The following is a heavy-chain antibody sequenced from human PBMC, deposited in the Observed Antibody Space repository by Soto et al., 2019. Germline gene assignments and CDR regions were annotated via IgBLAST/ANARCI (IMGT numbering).Heavy chain of an antibody. J-gene: IGHJ1*01. CDR1: GFTFSSYS. V-gene: IGHV3-21*01. Sequence: EVQLVESGGGLVKPGGSLRLSCAASGFTFSSYSMNWVRQAPGKGLEWVSSISSSSSYIYYADSVKGRFTISRDNAKNSLYLQMNSLRAEDTAVYYCARTFWQQPSPEYFQHWGQGTLVTVSS. CDR3: ARTFWQQPSPEYFQH. CDR2: ISSSSSYI. D-gene: IGHD6-13*01.